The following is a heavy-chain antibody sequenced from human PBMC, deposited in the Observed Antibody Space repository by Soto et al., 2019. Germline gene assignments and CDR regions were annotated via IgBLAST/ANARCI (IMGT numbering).Heavy chain of an antibody. Sequence: SETLSLTCTVSGGSISSGGYYWSWIRQHPGKGLEWIGYIYYSGSTYYNPSLKSRVTISVDTSKNQFSLKLSSVTAADTAVYYCARGAAYYYDSSGYYDYWGQGTLVTVSS. D-gene: IGHD3-22*01. V-gene: IGHV4-31*03. CDR2: IYYSGST. CDR3: ARGAAYYYDSSGYYDY. J-gene: IGHJ4*02. CDR1: GGSISSGGYY.